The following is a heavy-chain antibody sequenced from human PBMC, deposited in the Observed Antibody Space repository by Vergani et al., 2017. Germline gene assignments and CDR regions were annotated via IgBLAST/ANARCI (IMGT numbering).Heavy chain of an antibody. J-gene: IGHJ5*02. D-gene: IGHD3-9*01. CDR1: GGTFSSYA. V-gene: IGHV1-69*12. Sequence: QVQLVQSGAEVKKPGSSVKVSCKASGGTFSSYAISWVRQAPGQGLEWMGGIIPIFGTANYAQKFQGRVTITADESTSTAYMELSSLRSEDTAVYYCARRAYHDILTGYDWFDPWGQGTLVTVSS. CDR2: IIPIFGTA. CDR3: ARRAYHDILTGYDWFDP.